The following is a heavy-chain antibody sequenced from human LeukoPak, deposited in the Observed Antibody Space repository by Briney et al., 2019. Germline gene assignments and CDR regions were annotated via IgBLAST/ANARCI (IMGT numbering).Heavy chain of an antibody. V-gene: IGHV4-34*01. CDR2: INHSGST. Sequence: SETLSLTCAVYGGSFSGYYWSWIRQPPGKGLEWIGEINHSGSTNYNPSLKSRVTISVDTSKNQFSLKLSSVTAADTAVYYCARGLGKSGCWFDAWGQGTLVTVSS. CDR1: GGSFSGYY. D-gene: IGHD3-16*01. J-gene: IGHJ5*02. CDR3: ARGLGKSGCWFDA.